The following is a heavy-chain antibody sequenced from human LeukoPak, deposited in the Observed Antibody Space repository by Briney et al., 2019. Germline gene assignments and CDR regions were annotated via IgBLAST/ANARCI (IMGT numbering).Heavy chain of an antibody. Sequence: KSSETLSLTCAVYGGSFSGYYWSWIRQTPGKGLEWIGYIYYSGSTNYNPSLKSRVTISVDTSKNQFSLKLSSVTAADTAVYFCARHGASGSYLYYFDYWGQGTLVTVSS. J-gene: IGHJ4*02. V-gene: IGHV4-59*08. D-gene: IGHD1-26*01. CDR1: GGSFSGYY. CDR2: IYYSGST. CDR3: ARHGASGSYLYYFDY.